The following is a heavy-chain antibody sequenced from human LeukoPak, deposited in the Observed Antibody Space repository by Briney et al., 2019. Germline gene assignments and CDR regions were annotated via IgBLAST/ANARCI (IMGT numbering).Heavy chain of an antibody. CDR1: GFTFSSYS. CDR2: INIGSSHM. Sequence: QCGGSVRLSCAASGFTFSSYSMSWARQAPGKGLEWVSSINIGSSHMYYADSLKGRFTISRDNAENSLYLQMNSLRAEDTAVYYCARSYCSNGNCYRYFDCWGQAAMAPDSS. CDR3: ARSYCSNGNCYRYFDC. D-gene: IGHD2-15*01. V-gene: IGHV3-21*01. J-gene: IGHJ4*02.